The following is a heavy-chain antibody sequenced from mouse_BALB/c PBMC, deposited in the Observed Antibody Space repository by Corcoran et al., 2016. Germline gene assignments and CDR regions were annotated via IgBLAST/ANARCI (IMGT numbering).Heavy chain of an antibody. J-gene: IGHJ3*01. CDR1: GYTFTNYG. Sequence: QIQLVQSGPELKKPGETVKISCKASGYTFTNYGMNWVKQAPGKGLKWMGWINTYTGEPTYADDFKGRFAFSLETSASTAYLQINNLKNEDMATYFCARLIIYDGYYWFAYWGQGTLVTVSA. D-gene: IGHD2-3*01. V-gene: IGHV9-1*02. CDR3: ARLIIYDGYYWFAY. CDR2: INTYTGEP.